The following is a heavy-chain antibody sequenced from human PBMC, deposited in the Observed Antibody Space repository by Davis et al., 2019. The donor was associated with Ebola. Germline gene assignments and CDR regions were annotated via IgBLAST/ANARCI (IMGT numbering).Heavy chain of an antibody. CDR1: GYTFTTYG. J-gene: IGHJ4*02. D-gene: IGHD3-22*01. V-gene: IGHV1-18*01. CDR2: INTYNGNT. CDR3: ATVGLRFDSSGYCFDY. Sequence: ASVKVSCKASGYTFTTYGVTWVRQAPGQGLEWMGWINTYNGNTNYAQKFQGRVTMTEDSSTDTAYIELSSLRSEDTAVYYCATVGLRFDSSGYCFDYWGQGTLVTVSS.